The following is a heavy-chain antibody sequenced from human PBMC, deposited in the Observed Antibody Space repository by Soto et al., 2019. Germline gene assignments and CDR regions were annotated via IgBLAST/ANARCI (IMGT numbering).Heavy chain of an antibody. V-gene: IGHV3-30*18. CDR1: GFISSTYG. CDR2: ISYDGSSK. J-gene: IGHJ6*01. CDR3: AKAINRRPVAGRTYGMDV. D-gene: IGHD6-19*01. Sequence: GRALRLSWESSGFISSTYGMQWVRQAPGKGLDWVAVISYDGSSKYYVDSVRGRFTISRDNSKNTLYLQMNSLRADDTAVYYCAKAINRRPVAGRTYGMDVWGQGTTVTVS.